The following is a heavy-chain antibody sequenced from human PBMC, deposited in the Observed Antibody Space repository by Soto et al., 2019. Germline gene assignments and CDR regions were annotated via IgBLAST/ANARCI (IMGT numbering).Heavy chain of an antibody. D-gene: IGHD1-1*01. J-gene: IGHJ4*02. CDR2: IYHSGST. CDR1: GGSISSSNW. Sequence: SETLSLTCAVSGGSISSSNWWRWVRQPPGKGLEWIGEIYHSGSTNYNPSLKSRVTISVDKSKNQFSLKLSSATAADTAVYYCARDRGADPGGLELGYWGQGTLVTVSS. V-gene: IGHV4-4*02. CDR3: ARDRGADPGGLELGY.